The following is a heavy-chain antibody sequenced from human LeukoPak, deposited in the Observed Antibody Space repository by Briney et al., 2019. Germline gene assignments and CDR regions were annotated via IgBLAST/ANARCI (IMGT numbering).Heavy chain of an antibody. CDR2: IYPGDSDT. V-gene: IGHV5-51*01. Sequence: GESLKISCKGSGYSFTSYWIGWVRQMPGKRLEWMGIIYPGDSDTRYSPSFQGQVTISADKSISTAYLQWSSLKASDTAMYYCAINPVAGLPTWGYWGQGTLVTVSS. J-gene: IGHJ4*02. CDR3: AINPVAGLPTWGY. CDR1: GYSFTSYW. D-gene: IGHD6-19*01.